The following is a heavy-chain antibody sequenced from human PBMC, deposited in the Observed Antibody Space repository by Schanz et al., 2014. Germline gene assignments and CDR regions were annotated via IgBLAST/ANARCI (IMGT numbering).Heavy chain of an antibody. V-gene: IGHV1-18*01. CDR2: IGGSDGNT. J-gene: IGHJ4*02. Sequence: QVQLVQSGGEVKTPGASVKVSCKASGYTFTRSGISWVRQAPGQGLEWMGWIGGSDGNTNFAQKFQGRVTMTTDTSTSTGYMELSSLRSEDTAVYYCARAAYGGYTSTPLRYWGQGTLVTVSS. D-gene: IGHD5-12*01. CDR3: ARAAYGGYTSTPLRY. CDR1: GYTFTRSG.